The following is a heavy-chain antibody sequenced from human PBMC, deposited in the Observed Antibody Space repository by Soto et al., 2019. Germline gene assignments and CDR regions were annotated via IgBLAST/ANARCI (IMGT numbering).Heavy chain of an antibody. J-gene: IGHJ4*02. V-gene: IGHV3-23*01. CDR2: ISGSGGST. CDR1: GFTFSSYA. CDR3: ARVTGERYRRYNWNYFDY. D-gene: IGHD1-20*01. Sequence: EVQLLESGGGLVQPGGSLRLSCAASGFTFSSYAMSWVRQAPGKGLEWVSAISGSGGSTYYADSVKGRFTISRDNSKNTLYLQMNSLRAEDTAVYYCARVTGERYRRYNWNYFDYWGQGTLVTVSS.